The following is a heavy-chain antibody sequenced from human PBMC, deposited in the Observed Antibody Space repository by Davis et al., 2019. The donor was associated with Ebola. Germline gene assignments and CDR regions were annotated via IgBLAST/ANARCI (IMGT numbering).Heavy chain of an antibody. J-gene: IGHJ5*02. CDR3: ARDAPLYGGNPGWFDP. CDR2: IYYSGST. D-gene: IGHD4-23*01. V-gene: IGHV4-61*01. Sequence: PSETLSLTCTVSGGSVSSGSYYWSWIRQPPGKGLEWIGYIYYSGSTNYNPSLKSRVTISVDTSKNQFSLKLSSVTAADTAVYYCARDAPLYGGNPGWFDPWGQGTLVTVSS. CDR1: GGSVSSGSYY.